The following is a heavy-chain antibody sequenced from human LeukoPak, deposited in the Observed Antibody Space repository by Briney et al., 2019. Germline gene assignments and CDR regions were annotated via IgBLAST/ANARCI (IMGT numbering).Heavy chain of an antibody. CDR1: GGTFSSYS. CDR3: ARDVDSSMVTNWFDS. J-gene: IGHJ5*01. D-gene: IGHD5-18*01. CDR2: IIVIFGTP. Sequence: SVKVFCKASGGTFSSYSLSWVRQAPGQGLEWLGGIIVIFGTPNYPQKFHGRVTITADESTSTVYMELSSLRSEDTAMYYCARDVDSSMVTNWFDSWGQGTLVTVSS. V-gene: IGHV1-69*13.